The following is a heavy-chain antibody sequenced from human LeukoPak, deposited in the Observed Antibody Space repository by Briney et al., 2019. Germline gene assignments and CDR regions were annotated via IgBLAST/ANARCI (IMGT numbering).Heavy chain of an antibody. V-gene: IGHV3-30*14. J-gene: IGHJ6*02. CDR1: GFTFSSYA. CDR3: ARGRGSSSPTLIYYYYYGMDV. Sequence: PGGSLRLSCAASGFTFSSYAMHWVRQAPGKGLEWVAVISYDGSNKYYADSVKGRFTISRDNSKNTLYLQMNSLRAEDTAVYYGARGRGSSSPTLIYYYYYGMDVWGQGTTVIVSS. D-gene: IGHD6-13*01. CDR2: ISYDGSNK.